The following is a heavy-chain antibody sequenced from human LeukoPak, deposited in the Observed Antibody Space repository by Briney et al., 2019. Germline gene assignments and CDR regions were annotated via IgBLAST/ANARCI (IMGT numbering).Heavy chain of an antibody. CDR1: GFTFSSYW. CDR3: ARNSLLGGSYTLAFDY. D-gene: IGHD1-26*01. CDR2: IKQDGSEK. J-gene: IGHJ4*02. Sequence: GGSLRLSCAASGFTFSSYWMSWVRQAPGKGLEWVANIKQDGSEKYYVDSVKGRFTISRDNSKNTLYLQMNSLRAEDTAVYYCARNSLLGGSYTLAFDYWGQGTLVTVSS. V-gene: IGHV3-7*03.